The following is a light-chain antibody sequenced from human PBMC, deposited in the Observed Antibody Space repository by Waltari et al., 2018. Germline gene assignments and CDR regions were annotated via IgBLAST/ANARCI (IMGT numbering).Light chain of an antibody. CDR2: DVT. J-gene: IGLJ2*01. V-gene: IGLV2-14*01. CDR1: SSDVGGYAY. CDR3: SSYTSSNTEV. Sequence: QSALTQPASVSESPGQSITISCTGTSSDVGGYAYVSWYQQHPGKAPKLMIYDVTKRPSGVSNRFSGSKSGNTASLTISGLQAEDEADYYCSSYTSSNTEVFGGGTRLTVL.